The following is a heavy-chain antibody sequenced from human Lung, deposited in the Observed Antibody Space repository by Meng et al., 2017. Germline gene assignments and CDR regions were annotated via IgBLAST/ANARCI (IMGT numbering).Heavy chain of an antibody. CDR1: GYNFRDYW. Sequence: QVRRGESGAEVKKPGASVKVSCKPSGYNFRDYWLHWVRRAPGQGLEWMGRIDPKSGDTHYAQRFQGRVTMTGDTSISTAYMELSGLRSDDTAMYYCARDEDISAAGKLFGDYWGQGTLVTVSS. CDR3: ARDEDISAAGKLFGDY. V-gene: IGHV1-2*06. CDR2: IDPKSGDT. D-gene: IGHD6-13*01. J-gene: IGHJ4*02.